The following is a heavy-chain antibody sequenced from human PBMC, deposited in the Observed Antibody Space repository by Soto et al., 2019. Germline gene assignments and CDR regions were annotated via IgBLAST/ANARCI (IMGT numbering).Heavy chain of an antibody. CDR3: ARDPGITIFGVVILHLDYYGMDV. CDR1: GYTFTSYD. D-gene: IGHD3-3*01. V-gene: IGHV1-8*01. CDR2: MNPNSGNT. Sequence: ASVKVSCKASGYTFTSYDINWVRQATGQGLEWMGWMNPNSGNTDYAQKLQGRVTMTTDTSTSTAYMELRSLRSDDTAVYYCARDPGITIFGVVILHLDYYGMDVWGQGTTVTVSS. J-gene: IGHJ6*02.